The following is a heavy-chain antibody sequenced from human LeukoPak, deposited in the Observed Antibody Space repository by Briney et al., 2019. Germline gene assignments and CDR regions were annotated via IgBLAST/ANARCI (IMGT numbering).Heavy chain of an antibody. CDR2: IDYSGNT. V-gene: IGHV4-59*12. D-gene: IGHD4-17*01. CDR1: GGSISRYY. CDR3: ARGATVTTRQVYYYYYYGMDV. Sequence: NSSETLSLTCTVSGGSISRYYWNWIRQPPGKELEWIGYIDYSGNTKYNPSLKSRVTISMDTSKNQFSLRLTSVTAADTAVYYCARGATVTTRQVYYYYYYGMDVWGQGTTVTVSS. J-gene: IGHJ6*02.